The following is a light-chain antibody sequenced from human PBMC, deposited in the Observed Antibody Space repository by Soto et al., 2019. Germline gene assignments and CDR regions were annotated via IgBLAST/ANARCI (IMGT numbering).Light chain of an antibody. CDR3: QQYETSLGLT. CDR1: QSVSSN. Sequence: EIVMTQSPATLSVVPGEGATLSCRASQSVSSNLAWYQQKPGQAPRLLTYGASTRATGIPARFSGSGSGTDFTLTITRLEPEDFAVYYCQQYETSLGLTFGQGTKVDIK. CDR2: GAS. J-gene: IGKJ1*01. V-gene: IGKV3-15*01.